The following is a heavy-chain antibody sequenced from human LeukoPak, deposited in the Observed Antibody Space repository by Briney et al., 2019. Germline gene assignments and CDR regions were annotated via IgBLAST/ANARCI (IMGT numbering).Heavy chain of an antibody. CDR1: GYTFTSYY. V-gene: IGHV1-46*01. CDR2: INPTGGST. D-gene: IGHD3-10*01. CDR3: ARDSAPAVWFGGYGY. J-gene: IGHJ4*02. Sequence: ASVKVSCKASGYTFTSYYMHWVRQAPGQGLEWMRLINPTGGSTGYAQKFQGRVTMTRDMSTSTDYMELSRLRSDDTVVYYCARDSAPAVWFGGYGYWGQGTLVTVSS.